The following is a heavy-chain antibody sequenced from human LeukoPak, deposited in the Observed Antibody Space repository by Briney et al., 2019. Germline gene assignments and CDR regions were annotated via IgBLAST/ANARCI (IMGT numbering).Heavy chain of an antibody. CDR3: AKPVDGSWYGFFDP. CDR1: GFTFSSYA. V-gene: IGHV3-23*01. D-gene: IGHD6-13*01. Sequence: QSGGSLRLSCAASGFTFSSYAMSWVRQAPGKGLEWVSAISGSGGSTYYADSVKGRFTISRDNSKNTLYLQMNSLRAEDTAVYYCAKPVDGSWYGFFDPWGQGTLVTVSS. J-gene: IGHJ5*02. CDR2: ISGSGGST.